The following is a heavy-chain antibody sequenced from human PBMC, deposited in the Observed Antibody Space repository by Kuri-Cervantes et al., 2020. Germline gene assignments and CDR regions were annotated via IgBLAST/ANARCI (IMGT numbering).Heavy chain of an antibody. Sequence: ESLKISCTASGFTFSIYWMGWVRQAPGKGLEWIVEINHSGSTNYNPSLKSRVSISVDTSKNQFSLKLRSVTAADTAVYYCVRGPSAWRGYYENSRPRNWFDPWGQGTLVTVSS. CDR1: GFTFSIYW. CDR3: VRGPSAWRGYYENSRPRNWFDP. V-gene: IGHV4-34*01. CDR2: INHSGST. J-gene: IGHJ5*02. D-gene: IGHD3-22*01.